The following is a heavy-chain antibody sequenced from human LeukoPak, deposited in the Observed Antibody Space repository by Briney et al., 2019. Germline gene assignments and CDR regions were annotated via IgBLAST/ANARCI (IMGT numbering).Heavy chain of an antibody. Sequence: GGSLRLSCIVSGFTFSNYAMTWVRQAPGKGLEWVSGISDSGGITYYADSVKGRFTISRDSSKNTLSLQMNSLRAEDTAVYYCTRGRWGFDYWGQGTLVIVSS. CDR1: GFTFSNYA. J-gene: IGHJ4*02. CDR3: TRGRWGFDY. D-gene: IGHD7-27*01. CDR2: ISDSGGIT. V-gene: IGHV3-23*01.